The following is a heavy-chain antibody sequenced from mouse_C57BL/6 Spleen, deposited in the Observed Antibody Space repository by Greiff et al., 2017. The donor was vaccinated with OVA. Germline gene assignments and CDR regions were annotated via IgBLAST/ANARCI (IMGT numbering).Heavy chain of an antibody. Sequence: VQLQQSGPGLVQPSQSLSITCTVSGFSLTSYGVHWVRQSPGKGLEWLGVIWSGGSTDYNAAFISRLSISKDNSKSQGFFNMYSLPADVTAIYYCASMDYWGQGTSVTVSS. J-gene: IGHJ4*01. CDR2: IWSGGST. V-gene: IGHV2-2*01. CDR1: GFSLTSYG. CDR3: ASMDY.